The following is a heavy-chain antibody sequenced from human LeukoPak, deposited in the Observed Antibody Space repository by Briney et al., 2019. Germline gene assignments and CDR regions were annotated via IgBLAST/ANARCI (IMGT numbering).Heavy chain of an antibody. CDR3: ARGGSPIFYYYIDV. CDR2: INPNSGGT. CDR1: GYTFTDYF. D-gene: IGHD2-21*01. Sequence: GPGKVSCKASGYTFTDYFMHWVRQAPGQGLGWRGWINPNSGGTNYAQRFQGRVTMTRDTSITTAYMELSRLRCDDTAVYSRARGGSPIFYYYIDVWGKGTTVTIYS. V-gene: IGHV1-2*02. J-gene: IGHJ6*03.